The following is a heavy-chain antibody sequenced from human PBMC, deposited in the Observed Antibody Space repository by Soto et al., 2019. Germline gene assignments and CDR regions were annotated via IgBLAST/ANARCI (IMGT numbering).Heavy chain of an antibody. D-gene: IGHD6-19*01. CDR2: ISWNSGSI. V-gene: IGHV3-9*01. CDR3: ANGPGWLGSFDY. CDR1: GFTFDDDA. Sequence: EVQLVESGGGLVQPGRSLRLSCAVSGFTFDDDAIHWVRQAPGKGLEWVSGISWNSGSIGYADSVKGRFTISRDNAKNSLYLQMNSLRAEDTALYYCANGPGWLGSFDYWGQGTLVTVSS. J-gene: IGHJ4*02.